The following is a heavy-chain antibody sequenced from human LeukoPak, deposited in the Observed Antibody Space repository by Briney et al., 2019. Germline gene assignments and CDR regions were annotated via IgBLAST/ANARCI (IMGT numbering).Heavy chain of an antibody. V-gene: IGHV3-23*01. J-gene: IGHJ4*02. Sequence: GGSLRLSCAASGFTFSSYAMSWVRQAPGKGLEWVSAISGSGGGTYYADSVKGRFTISRDNSKNTLYLQMNSLRAEDTAVYYCAKGPGSYYRYYFDYWGQGTLVTVSS. CDR1: GFTFSSYA. D-gene: IGHD3-10*01. CDR3: AKGPGSYYRYYFDY. CDR2: ISGSGGGT.